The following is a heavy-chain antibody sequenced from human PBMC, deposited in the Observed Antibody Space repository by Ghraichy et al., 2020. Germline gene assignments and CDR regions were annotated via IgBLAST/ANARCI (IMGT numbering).Heavy chain of an antibody. CDR3: AKAGSTVATVSEFDF. CDR1: GFTFDDYA. V-gene: IGHV3-43D*04. Sequence: GGSLRLSCAASGFTFDDYAMHWVRQAPGKGLEWVSLINWDGGITYYADSVKGRFTISRDNTKNSLYLQMSSLRSEDTALYYCAKAGSTVATVSEFDFWGQGTLYTVAS. J-gene: IGHJ4*02. D-gene: IGHD4-17*01. CDR2: INWDGGIT.